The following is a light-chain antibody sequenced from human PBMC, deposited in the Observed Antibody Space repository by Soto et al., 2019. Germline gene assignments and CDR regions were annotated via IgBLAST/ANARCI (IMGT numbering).Light chain of an antibody. CDR1: QSVGSL. J-gene: IGKJ4*01. CDR3: QQRYSWPPLT. Sequence: EIVLTQSPATLSLSPGEKATLSCRASQSVGSLLAWYQQRPGQAPSLLIYDTSNRATGIPLRFSGSGSGTAFTLTISSLEPEDFAVYYCQQRYSWPPLTFGGGTKVEIK. CDR2: DTS. V-gene: IGKV3-11*01.